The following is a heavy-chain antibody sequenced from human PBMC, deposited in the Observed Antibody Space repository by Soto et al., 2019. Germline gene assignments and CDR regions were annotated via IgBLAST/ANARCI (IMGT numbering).Heavy chain of an antibody. D-gene: IGHD3-22*01. CDR2: VHRSGST. CDR1: GGSISSDKW. Sequence: QVQLQESGPGLVKPSGTLSLTCAVSGGSISSDKWWNWVRQSPGKGLEWIGEVHRSGSTNYNPSLKSRVTISVDKSQNHFSLKLSSVTVADTAVYYCARRDYYDSTGYCGDWGQGTPVTVSS. J-gene: IGHJ4*02. V-gene: IGHV4-4*02. CDR3: ARRDYYDSTGYCGD.